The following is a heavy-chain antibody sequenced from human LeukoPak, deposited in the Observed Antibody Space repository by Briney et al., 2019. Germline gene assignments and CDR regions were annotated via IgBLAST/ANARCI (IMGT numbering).Heavy chain of an antibody. D-gene: IGHD2-8*01. CDR1: GFTFSSYA. CDR3: ARANWFDY. J-gene: IGHJ5*01. V-gene: IGHV3-23*01. Sequence: GGSLRLSCAASGFTFSSYAMTWVRQAPGKGLDWISVITGSGGITYYADSVKGRFTISRDNSKNTLYLQMNSLRAEDTAVYYCARANWFDYWGQGSLVTVSS. CDR2: ITGSGGIT.